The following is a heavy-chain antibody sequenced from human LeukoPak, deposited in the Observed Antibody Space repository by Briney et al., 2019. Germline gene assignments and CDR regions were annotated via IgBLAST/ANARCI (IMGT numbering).Heavy chain of an antibody. D-gene: IGHD6-6*01. CDR2: IYHSGST. CDR1: GGSINSGGYY. J-gene: IGHJ4*02. V-gene: IGHV4-30-2*01. Sequence: SETLSLTCTVSGGSINSGGYYWSWIRQPPGKGLEWIGYIYHSGSTYYNPSLKSRVTISVDRSKNQFSLKLSSVTAADTAVYYCARRHSSSSGLFDYWGQGTLVTVSS. CDR3: ARRHSSSSGLFDY.